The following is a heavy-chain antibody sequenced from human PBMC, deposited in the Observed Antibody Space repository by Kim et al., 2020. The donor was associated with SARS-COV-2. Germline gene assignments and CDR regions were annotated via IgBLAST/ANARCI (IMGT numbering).Heavy chain of an antibody. J-gene: IGHJ6*02. D-gene: IGHD2-21*01. CDR1: GGSISSSSYY. Sequence: SETLSLTCTVSGGSISSSSYYWGWIRQPPGKGLEWIGSIYYSGSTYYNPSLKSRVTISVDTSKNQFSLKLSSVTAADTAVYYCARQGWVKPNQKYGMAVRGQGPTVSVSS. CDR3: ARQGWVKPNQKYGMAV. V-gene: IGHV4-39*01. CDR2: IYYSGST.